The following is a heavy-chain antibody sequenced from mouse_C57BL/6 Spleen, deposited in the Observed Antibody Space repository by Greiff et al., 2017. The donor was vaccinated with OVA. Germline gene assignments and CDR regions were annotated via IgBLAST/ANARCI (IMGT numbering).Heavy chain of an antibody. J-gene: IGHJ4*01. CDR1: GYTFTSYW. CDR3: IYGSSPSYAMDY. CDR2: IDPSGSNT. V-gene: IGHV1-69*01. Sequence: VQLQQPGAELVMPGASVKLSCKASGYTFTSYWMHWVKQRPGQGLEWIGEIDPSGSNTNYTQKFKGKSTLTVDKSSSTAYMQLSSLTSEDSAVYYCIYGSSPSYAMDYWGQGTSVTVSS. D-gene: IGHD1-1*01.